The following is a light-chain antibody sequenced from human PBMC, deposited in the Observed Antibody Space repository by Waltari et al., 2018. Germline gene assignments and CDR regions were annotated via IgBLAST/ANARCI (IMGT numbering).Light chain of an antibody. CDR1: SSDVGDYPL. Sequence: SALTQPASVSGAPGQSVTISCIEISSDVGDYPLLSWYHRHPGGAPKLLFYEVSKRPSGVSNRFSGSKSGKAASLTISGLQAEDEADYSCCAFAGRGIYVFGSGTQVTVL. V-gene: IGLV2-23*02. J-gene: IGLJ1*01. CDR3: CAFAGRGIYV. CDR2: EVS.